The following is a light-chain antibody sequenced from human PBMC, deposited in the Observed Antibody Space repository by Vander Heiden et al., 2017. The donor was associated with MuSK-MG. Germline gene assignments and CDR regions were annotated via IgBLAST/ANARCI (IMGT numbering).Light chain of an antibody. CDR3: SSYTTSSTLLV. CDR1: SSDVGDYNY. J-gene: IGLJ2*01. V-gene: IGLV2-14*01. Sequence: SALTPPASVSGSPGPSITISCTGTSSDVGDYNYVSWYQQHPGKAPKLLIYEVSNRPSGVSHRFSGSKSGNTASLTISGLQAEDESDYYCSSYTTSSTLLVFGGGTKLTVL. CDR2: EVS.